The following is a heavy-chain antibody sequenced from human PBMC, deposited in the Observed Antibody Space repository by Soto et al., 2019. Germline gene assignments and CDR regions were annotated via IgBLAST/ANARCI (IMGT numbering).Heavy chain of an antibody. CDR1: GYTFTSYG. Sequence: ASVKVSCKASGYTFTSYGISWVRQAPGQGLEWMGWISAYNGNTNYAQKLQGRVTMTTDTSTSTAYMELRSLRSDDTAVYYCALGYCSSTSCYSTLNYYYSGMDVWGQGTTVTVSS. CDR2: ISAYNGNT. D-gene: IGHD2-2*01. V-gene: IGHV1-18*01. J-gene: IGHJ6*02. CDR3: ALGYCSSTSCYSTLNYYYSGMDV.